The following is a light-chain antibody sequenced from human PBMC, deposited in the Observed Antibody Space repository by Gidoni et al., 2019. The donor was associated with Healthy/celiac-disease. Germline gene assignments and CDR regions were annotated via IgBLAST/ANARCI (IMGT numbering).Light chain of an antibody. V-gene: IGKV3-11*01. CDR2: DAS. CDR1: QSVSSY. J-gene: IGKJ5*01. CDR3: QQRSNWPPIT. Sequence: EIVLTQSPATLSLSPGERATLSCRASQSVSSYVAWYQQKPGQAPRLLIYDASNRATGIPARFSGSGSGTDFNLTISSLEHEDFAVYYCQQRSNWPPITFGQGTRLEIK.